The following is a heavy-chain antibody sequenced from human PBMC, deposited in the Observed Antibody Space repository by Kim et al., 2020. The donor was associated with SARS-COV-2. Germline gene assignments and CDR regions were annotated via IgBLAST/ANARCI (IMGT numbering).Heavy chain of an antibody. J-gene: IGHJ4*02. CDR2: IKQDGSEK. V-gene: IGHV3-7*01. Sequence: GGSLRLSCAASGFTFSGYWMSWVRQAPVKGLEWVANIKQDGSEKYYVGSVKGRFTISRDNAKNSLYLQMNSLRAEDTAVYYCARGVGGTSSHWGQGTPVIVSS. CDR1: GFTFSGYW. D-gene: IGHD1-26*01. CDR3: ARGVGGTSSH.